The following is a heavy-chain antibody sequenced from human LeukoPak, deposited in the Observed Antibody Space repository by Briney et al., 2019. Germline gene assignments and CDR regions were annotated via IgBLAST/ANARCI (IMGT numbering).Heavy chain of an antibody. J-gene: IGHJ4*02. V-gene: IGHV4-59*08. CDR3: ARRAIFGVVSGEYYFDY. CDR2: VFFAGNT. CDR1: GVSMSGAY. D-gene: IGHD3-3*01. Sequence: SETLSLTCTVSGVSMSGAYWSWIRQPPGKGLEWIGYVFFAGNTRYNPSLSSRLTISVDTSRSQFSLELSSVTAADTAVYYCARRAIFGVVSGEYYFDYWGQGTLVTVSS.